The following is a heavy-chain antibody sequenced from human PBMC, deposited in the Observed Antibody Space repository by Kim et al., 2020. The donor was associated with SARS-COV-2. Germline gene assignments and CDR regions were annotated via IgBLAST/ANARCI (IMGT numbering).Heavy chain of an antibody. CDR2: ISYDGSNK. CDR3: AKGFPLRRQYYFDY. J-gene: IGHJ4*02. V-gene: IGHV3-30*18. CDR1: GFTFSSYG. D-gene: IGHD4-17*01. Sequence: GGSLRLSCAASGFTFSSYGMHWVRQAPGKGLEWVAVISYDGSNKYYADSVKGRFTISRDNSKNTLYLQMNSLRAEDTAVYYCAKGFPLRRQYYFDYWGQGTLVTVSS.